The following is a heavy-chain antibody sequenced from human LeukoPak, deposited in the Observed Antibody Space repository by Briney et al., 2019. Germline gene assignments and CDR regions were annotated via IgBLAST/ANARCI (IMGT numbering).Heavy chain of an antibody. J-gene: IGHJ4*02. D-gene: IGHD3-22*01. Sequence: SGPTLVKPTQTLTLTCTFSGFSLTTSGVGVGWIRQPPGKGLEWIGSIYYSGSTYYNPSLKSRVTISVDTSKNQFSLKLSSMTAADTAVYYCAMTYYYDSSLHYFDYWGQGTLVTVSS. V-gene: IGHV4-39*01. CDR2: IYYSGST. CDR1: GFSLTTSGVG. CDR3: AMTYYYDSSLHYFDY.